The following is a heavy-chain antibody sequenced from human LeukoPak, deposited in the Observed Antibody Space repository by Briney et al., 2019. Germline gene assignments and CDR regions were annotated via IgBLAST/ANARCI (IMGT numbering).Heavy chain of an antibody. CDR2: ISSSGSTI. CDR1: GFTFSDYY. V-gene: IGHV3-11*04. Sequence: PGGSLRLSCAASGFTFSDYYMSWIRQAPGKGLEWVSYISSSGSTIYYADSVKGRFTISRGNAKNSLYLQMNSLRAEDTAVYYCARGRYCSSTSCYHDAFDIWGQGTMVTVSS. CDR3: ARGRYCSSTSCYHDAFDI. J-gene: IGHJ3*02. D-gene: IGHD2-2*01.